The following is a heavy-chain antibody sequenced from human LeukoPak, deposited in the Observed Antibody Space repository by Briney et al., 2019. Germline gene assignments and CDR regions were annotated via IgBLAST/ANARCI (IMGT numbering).Heavy chain of an antibody. V-gene: IGHV1-69*13. J-gene: IGHJ5*02. D-gene: IGHD2-2*01. CDR2: IIPIFGTA. CDR1: GGTFSGYA. CDR3: AREGYCSSTSCYAAAYWFDP. Sequence: SVKVSCKASGGTFSGYAISWVQQAPGQGLEWMGGIIPIFGTANYAQKFQGRVTITADESTSTAYMELSSLRSEDTAVYYCAREGYCSSTSCYAAAYWFDPWGQGTLVTVSS.